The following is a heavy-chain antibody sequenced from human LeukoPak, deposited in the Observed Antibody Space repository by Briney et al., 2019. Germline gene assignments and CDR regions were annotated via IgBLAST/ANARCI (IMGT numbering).Heavy chain of an antibody. D-gene: IGHD2-15*01. CDR2: INPNKGDT. CDR3: TRSSWDCSSGSCYSNMNFDY. J-gene: IGHJ4*02. CDR1: GYTFSVYY. Sequence: ASVTVSFKASGYTFSVYYIHWVRRAPGQGLEWLGWINPNKGDTKSAQKFRDRVIITTDTSLTTAYMEVINLSSDDTAVYYCTRSSWDCSSGSCYSNMNFDYWGQGTLVTVSS. V-gene: IGHV1-2*02.